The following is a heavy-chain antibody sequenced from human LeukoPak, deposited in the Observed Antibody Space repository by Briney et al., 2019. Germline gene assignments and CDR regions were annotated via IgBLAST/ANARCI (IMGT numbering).Heavy chain of an antibody. D-gene: IGHD2-15*01. V-gene: IGHV3-30*18. CDR2: ISYDGSNK. J-gene: IGHJ6*02. CDR1: GFTFSSYG. Sequence: GGSLRLSCAASGFTFSSYGMHWVRQAPGKGLEWVAVISYDGSNKYYADSVKGRFTISRDNSKNTLYLQMNSLRAEDTAVYYCAKACGYCSGGSWPTKYYYYYYGMDVWGQGTTVTVSS. CDR3: AKACGYCSGGSWPTKYYYYYYGMDV.